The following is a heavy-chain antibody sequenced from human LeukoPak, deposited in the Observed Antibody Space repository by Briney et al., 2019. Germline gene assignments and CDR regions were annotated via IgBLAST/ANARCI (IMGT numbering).Heavy chain of an antibody. J-gene: IGHJ4*02. CDR2: ISSSSYI. D-gene: IGHD3-16*01. CDR3: ARDHLYYEISGPRFDY. CDR1: GFTFSSYS. Sequence: PGGSLRLSCAASGFTFSSYSMNWVRQAPGKGLEWVSSISSSSYIYYADSVKGRFTISRDNAKNSLYLQMNSLRVEDTAVYYCARDHLYYEISGPRFDYWGQGTRVTVSS. V-gene: IGHV3-21*01.